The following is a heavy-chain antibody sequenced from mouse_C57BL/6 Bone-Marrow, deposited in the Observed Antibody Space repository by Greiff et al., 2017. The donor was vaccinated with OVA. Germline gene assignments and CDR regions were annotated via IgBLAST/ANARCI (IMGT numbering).Heavy chain of an antibody. CDR1: GYTFTSYG. CDR2: IYPRSGNT. J-gene: IGHJ2*01. V-gene: IGHV1-81*01. D-gene: IGHD1-1*01. Sequence: VQLQQSGAELARPGASVKLSCKASGYTFTSYGISWVKQRTGQGLEWIGEIYPRSGNTYYNEKFKGKATLTADKSSSTAYMELRSLTSEDSAVYFCARHLITTVVRVLDYFDYWGQGTTLTVSS. CDR3: ARHLITTVVRVLDYFDY.